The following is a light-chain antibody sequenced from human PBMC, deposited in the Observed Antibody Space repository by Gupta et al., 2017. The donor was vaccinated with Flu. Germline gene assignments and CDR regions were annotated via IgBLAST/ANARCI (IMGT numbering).Light chain of an antibody. CDR1: NIASKT. CDR3: QVWDSSSDHSNWV. J-gene: IGLJ3*02. CDR2: DDT. V-gene: IGLV3-21*02. Sequence: SYVLTQPPSMSVAPGQTARITCGGNNIASKTVHWYQQKPGQAPVLVVCDDTDRPSGIPERFSGSNSGSTATLTISRVEAGDEADYYCQVWDSSSDHSNWVFGGGTKLTVL.